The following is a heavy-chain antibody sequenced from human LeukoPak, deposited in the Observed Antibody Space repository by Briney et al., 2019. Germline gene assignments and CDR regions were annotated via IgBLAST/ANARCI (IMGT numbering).Heavy chain of an antibody. CDR2: IKQDGSEK. Sequence: GGSLRLSCAASGFTFSSYWMSWVRQAPGKGLEWVANIKQDGSEKQYVDSAKGRFTISRDNAKNSLFLQMNSLRDEDTAVYYCARVHYYDSSVESWGQGTLVTVSS. CDR3: ARVHYYDSSVES. D-gene: IGHD3-22*01. V-gene: IGHV3-7*02. CDR1: GFTFSSYW. J-gene: IGHJ4*02.